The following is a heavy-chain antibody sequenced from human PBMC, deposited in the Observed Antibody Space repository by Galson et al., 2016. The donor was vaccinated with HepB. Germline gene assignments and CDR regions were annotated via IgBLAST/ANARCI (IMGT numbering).Heavy chain of an antibody. J-gene: IGHJ6*03. V-gene: IGHV6-1*01. CDR2: TYYRSTWYF. CDR3: ARAVPAHPPFYDYYMDV. D-gene: IGHD2-2*01. CDR1: GDSVSSNSAA. Sequence: CAISGDSVSSNSAAWNWIRQSPSRGLEWLGGTYYRSTWYFDYAISVKSRITITPDTSNNQFALQLNSVTPEDTALYYCARAVPAHPPFYDYYMDVWGKGTTVTVSS.